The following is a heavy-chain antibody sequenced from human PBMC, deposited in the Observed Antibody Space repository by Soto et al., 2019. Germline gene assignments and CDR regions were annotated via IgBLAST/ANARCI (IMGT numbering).Heavy chain of an antibody. J-gene: IGHJ4*02. CDR3: ARRSSGWYFDY. D-gene: IGHD6-19*01. V-gene: IGHV3-23*01. Sequence: EVQLLESGGGLVQPGGSLRLSCAASGFTFSSYAMNWVRQAPGRGLEWVSVISGSGGSTYYADSVKGRFTISIDKSKNTLYLQMNSLRAEDTAVYYCARRSSGWYFDYWGQGTLVTVSS. CDR2: ISGSGGST. CDR1: GFTFSSYA.